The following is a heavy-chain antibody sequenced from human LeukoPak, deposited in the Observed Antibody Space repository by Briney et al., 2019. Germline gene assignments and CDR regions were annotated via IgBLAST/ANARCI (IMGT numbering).Heavy chain of an antibody. D-gene: IGHD6-13*01. CDR1: GFTFSSYG. CDR3: AKDHVSSSWYWFDP. V-gene: IGHV3-30*18. Sequence: GRSLRLSCAASGFTFSSYGMHWVRQAPGKGLEWVAVISYDGSNKYYADSVKGRFTISRDNSKNTLYLQMNSLRAEDTAVYYCAKDHVSSSWYWFDPWGQGTLVTVSS. J-gene: IGHJ5*02. CDR2: ISYDGSNK.